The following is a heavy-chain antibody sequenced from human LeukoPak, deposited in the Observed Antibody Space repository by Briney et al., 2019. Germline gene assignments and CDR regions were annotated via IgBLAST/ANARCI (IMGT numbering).Heavy chain of an antibody. CDR2: IYYSGST. V-gene: IGHV4-39*07. Sequence: SETLSLTCTVSGGSISSSSYYWGWIRQPPGKGLEWIGSIYYSGSTYYNPSLKSRVTISVDTSKNQFSLKLSSVTAADTAVYYCARDRMGLYYYDSSGLRYWGQGTLVTVSS. J-gene: IGHJ4*02. D-gene: IGHD3-22*01. CDR1: GGSISSSSYY. CDR3: ARDRMGLYYYDSSGLRY.